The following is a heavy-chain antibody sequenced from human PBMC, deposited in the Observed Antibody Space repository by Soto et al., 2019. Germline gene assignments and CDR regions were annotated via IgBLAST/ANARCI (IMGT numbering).Heavy chain of an antibody. CDR2: INSDGSST. V-gene: IGHV3-74*01. CDR1: GFIFSSYW. J-gene: IGHJ6*02. CDR3: ASGSSSLGMDV. D-gene: IGHD3-10*01. Sequence: GGSLRLSCAASGFIFSSYWMHWVRQAPGKGLVWVSRINSDGSSTTYADSVRGRFTISRDNAKNTLYLQMNSLRAEDTAVYYCASGSSSLGMDVWGQGTTVNVSS.